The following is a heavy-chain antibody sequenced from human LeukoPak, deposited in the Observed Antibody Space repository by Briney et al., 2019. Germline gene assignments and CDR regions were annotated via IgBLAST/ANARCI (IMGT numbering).Heavy chain of an antibody. Sequence: PGGSLRLSCAASGFTFSNYAMHWVRQAPGKGLEGVAVISYDGSNKYYEDSVKGRFSISRDNSKKTLFLQMNSLRAEDTAVYYCAKDGIVGYCSGGSCYSGFSWFDPWGQGTLVTVSS. V-gene: IGHV3-30*18. CDR3: AKDGIVGYCSGGSCYSGFSWFDP. CDR2: ISYDGSNK. CDR1: GFTFSNYA. J-gene: IGHJ5*02. D-gene: IGHD2-15*01.